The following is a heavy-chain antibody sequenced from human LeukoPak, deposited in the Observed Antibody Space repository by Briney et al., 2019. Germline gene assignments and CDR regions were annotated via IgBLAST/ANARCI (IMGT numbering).Heavy chain of an antibody. CDR3: ARVFPGSSWDREFDY. CDR1: GYTFTGYY. V-gene: IGHV1-2*02. CDR2: INPNSGGT. Sequence: VASVKVSCKASGYTFTGYYMHWVRQAPGQGLEWMGWINPNSGGTNYAQKFQGRVTMTRDTSISTAYMELSRLRSDDTAVYYCARVFPGSSWDREFDYWGQGTLVTVSS. J-gene: IGHJ4*02. D-gene: IGHD6-13*01.